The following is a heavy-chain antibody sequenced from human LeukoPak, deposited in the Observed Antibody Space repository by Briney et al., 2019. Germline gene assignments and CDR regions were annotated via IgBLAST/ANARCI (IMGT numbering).Heavy chain of an antibody. V-gene: IGHV1-18*04. D-gene: IGHD5-18*01. J-gene: IGHJ4*02. CDR1: GYAFSDHG. Sequence: RASVKVSCTASGYAFSDHGVNWVRQAPGQGLERMGWISGYNGHTSYAQKFQGRVMVTTDRSTNTAYLELRSLRSDDTAVYYCARVPNPRNTYGYNDKWGQGTLVTVSS. CDR2: ISGYNGHT. CDR3: ARVPNPRNTYGYNDK.